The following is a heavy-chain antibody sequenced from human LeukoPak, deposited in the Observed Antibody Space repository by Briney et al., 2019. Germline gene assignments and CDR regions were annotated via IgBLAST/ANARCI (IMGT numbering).Heavy chain of an antibody. CDR1: GFTFSSYA. CDR2: INQDASEK. Sequence: GGSLRLSCAASGFTFSSYAVHWVRQAPGKGLEWVANINQDASEKYYVDSVKGRFTISRDNAKNSLYLQMNSLRAEDTAVYYCARLVFVPNDYWGQGTLVTVSS. V-gene: IGHV3-7*01. CDR3: ARLVFVPNDY. D-gene: IGHD3-3*01. J-gene: IGHJ4*02.